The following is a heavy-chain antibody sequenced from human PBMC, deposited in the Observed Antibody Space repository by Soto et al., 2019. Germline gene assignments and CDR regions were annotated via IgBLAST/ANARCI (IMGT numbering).Heavy chain of an antibody. Sequence: PSQTLSLTCAISGDSVSSNSVAWSWIRQSPSRGLEWLGRTFYRSKWHYNYAESVKSRITINPDTSKNQFSLQLNSVTPEDTAVYYCGRDRPDDAFCLGARGQGTTVSASS. CDR1: GDSVSSNSVA. CDR3: GRDRPDDAFCLGA. D-gene: IGHD3-16*01. J-gene: IGHJ6*02. V-gene: IGHV6-1*01. CDR2: TFYRSKWHY.